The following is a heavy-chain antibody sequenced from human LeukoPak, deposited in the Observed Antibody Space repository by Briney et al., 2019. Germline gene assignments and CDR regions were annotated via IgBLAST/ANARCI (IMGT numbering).Heavy chain of an antibody. CDR3: ARWPKQQLYNYFDY. D-gene: IGHD6-13*01. J-gene: IGHJ4*02. CDR1: GFTFSSYW. V-gene: IGHV3-7*01. CDR2: IKQDGSEK. Sequence: GGSLRLSCAASGFTFSSYWMSWVRQAPGKGLEWVANIKQDGSEKYYVDSVKGRFTISRDNAKNSLYLQMSSLSAEDTAVYYCARWPKQQLYNYFDYWGQGTLVTASS.